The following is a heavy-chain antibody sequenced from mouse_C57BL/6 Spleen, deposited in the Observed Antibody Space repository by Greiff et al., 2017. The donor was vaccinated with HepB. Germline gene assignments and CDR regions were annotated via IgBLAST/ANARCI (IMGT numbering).Heavy chain of an antibody. CDR1: GFTFSSYA. D-gene: IGHD1-1*01. J-gene: IGHJ4*01. CDR2: ISSGGDYI. CDR3: TRGPYGTRGYYAMDY. Sequence: EVQGVESGEGLVKPGGSLKLSCVASGFTFSSYAMSWVRQTPEKRLEWVAYISSGGDYIYYADTVKGRFTISRDNARNTLYLQMSSLKSEDTAMYYCTRGPYGTRGYYAMDYWGQGTSVTVSS. V-gene: IGHV5-9-1*02.